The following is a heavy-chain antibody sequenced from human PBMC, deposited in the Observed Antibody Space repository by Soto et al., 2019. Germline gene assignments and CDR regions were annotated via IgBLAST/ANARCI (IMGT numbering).Heavy chain of an antibody. CDR1: GYTFTSYD. CDR3: ASSLCGSGSYYHDPYYYYGMDV. D-gene: IGHD3-10*01. CDR2: MNPHSGNT. V-gene: IGHV1-8*01. J-gene: IGHJ6*02. Sequence: SSVKVSCNASGYTFTSYDINWVRQATGQGLEWMGWMNPHSGNTGYAQKFQGRVTMTRNTSISTAYMELSSLRSEDTAVYYCASSLCGSGSYYHDPYYYYGMDVWGQGTTVTVSS.